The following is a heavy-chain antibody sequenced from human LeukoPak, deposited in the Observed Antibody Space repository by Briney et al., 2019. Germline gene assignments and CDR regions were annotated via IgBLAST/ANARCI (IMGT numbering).Heavy chain of an antibody. D-gene: IGHD3-10*01. V-gene: IGHV4-59*08. CDR1: GGSFSSYY. CDR3: ARLISGVGYFDY. Sequence: SETLSLTCAVYGGSFSSYYWSWIRQPPEKGLEWIGYIYYSGITNYNPSLKSRVTISVDTSKNQFSLKLSSVTAADTAVYYCARLISGVGYFDYWGQGTLVTVSS. J-gene: IGHJ4*02. CDR2: IYYSGIT.